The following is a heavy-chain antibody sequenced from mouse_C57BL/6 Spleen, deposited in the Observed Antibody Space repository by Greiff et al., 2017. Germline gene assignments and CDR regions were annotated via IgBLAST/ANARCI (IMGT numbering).Heavy chain of an antibody. CDR3: ARQCSTVVATRYFDV. CDR1: GFTFSSYG. D-gene: IGHD1-1*01. CDR2: IGSGGSYT. Sequence: EVLLVESGGDLVKPGASLKLSCAASGFTFSSYGMSWVRQTPDKRLEWVATIGSGGSYTYYPDSVKGRFTISRDTATNTLYLQMSSLKSEDTAMYYCARQCSTVVATRYFDVWGTGTTVTVSS. V-gene: IGHV5-6*01. J-gene: IGHJ1*03.